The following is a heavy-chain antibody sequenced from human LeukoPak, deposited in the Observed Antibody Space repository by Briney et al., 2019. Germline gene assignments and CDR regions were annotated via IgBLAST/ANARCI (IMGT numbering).Heavy chain of an antibody. D-gene: IGHD3-22*01. CDR2: IIPIFATA. Sequence: ASVKVSCKASGGTFSSYAISWVRQAPGQGLEWMGGIIPIFATANYAQKFQGRVAITADESTSTAYMELSSLRSEDTAVYYCARGPITTRSHFDYWGQGTLVTVSS. CDR3: ARGPITTRSHFDY. V-gene: IGHV1-69*13. CDR1: GGTFSSYA. J-gene: IGHJ4*02.